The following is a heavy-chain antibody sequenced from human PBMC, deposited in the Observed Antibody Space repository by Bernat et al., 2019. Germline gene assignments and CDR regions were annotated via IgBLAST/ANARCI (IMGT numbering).Heavy chain of an antibody. CDR1: GYTFTSYA. CDR3: ASSYYDSSGYYSKFNAFDI. CDR2: INAGNGNT. V-gene: IGHV1-3*01. D-gene: IGHD3-22*01. J-gene: IGHJ3*02. Sequence: QVQLVQSGAEVKKPGASVKVSCKASGYTFTSYAMYWVRQAPGQRLEWMGWINAGNGNTKYSQKFQGRVTITRDTSASTAYMELSSLRSEDTAVYYCASSYYDSSGYYSKFNAFDIWGQGTMVTVSS.